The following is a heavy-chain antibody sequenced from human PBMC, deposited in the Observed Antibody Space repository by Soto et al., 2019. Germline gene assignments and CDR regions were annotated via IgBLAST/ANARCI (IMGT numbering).Heavy chain of an antibody. Sequence: QVQLVQAGADVKKPGASVKVSCKAPGYTFTSYDLNWVRQATGQGLEWMGWMNPNSGNTGYAQKFQGRVTMTRNTSISTAYMELSSLRSEDTAVYYCAREKTSYGMDVWGQGTTVTVSS. CDR1: GYTFTSYD. CDR3: AREKTSYGMDV. CDR2: MNPNSGNT. J-gene: IGHJ6*02. V-gene: IGHV1-8*01.